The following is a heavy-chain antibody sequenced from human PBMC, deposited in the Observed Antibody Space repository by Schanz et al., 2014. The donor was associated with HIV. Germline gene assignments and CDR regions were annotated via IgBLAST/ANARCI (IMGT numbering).Heavy chain of an antibody. V-gene: IGHV1-69*01. Sequence: QVQLVQSGAEVKKPGSSVKVSCKASGGTFSSYAISWVRQAPGQGLEWMGGMIPSFRLRTYAQKFQGRVTIAADESASTAYMELNSLRSDDTAVYYCARWGRGCSGGSCYWGYYGMDVWGQGTTVTVSS. J-gene: IGHJ6*02. D-gene: IGHD2-15*01. CDR2: MIPSFRLR. CDR1: GGTFSSYA. CDR3: ARWGRGCSGGSCYWGYYGMDV.